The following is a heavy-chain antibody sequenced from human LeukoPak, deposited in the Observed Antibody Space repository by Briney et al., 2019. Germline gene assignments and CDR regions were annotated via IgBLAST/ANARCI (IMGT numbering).Heavy chain of an antibody. Sequence: ASVKVSCKASGYTFSGFYVHWVRQAPGQGLEWMGWINPNSGGTNYAQKFQGRVTVTRDTSISTAYMELSRLRSDDTAVYYCARDRHSSSSPWFDPWGQGTLVTVSS. V-gene: IGHV1-2*02. J-gene: IGHJ5*02. CDR3: ARDRHSSSSPWFDP. CDR1: GYTFSGFY. D-gene: IGHD6-6*01. CDR2: INPNSGGT.